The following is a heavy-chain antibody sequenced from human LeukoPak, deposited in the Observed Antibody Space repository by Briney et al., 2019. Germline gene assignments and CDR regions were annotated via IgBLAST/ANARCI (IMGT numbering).Heavy chain of an antibody. Sequence: SETLSLTCTVSGGSISSSGYYWGWIRQPPGKGLEWIGYIYYSGSTYYNPSLKSRVTISVDTSKNQFSLKLSSVTAADTAVYYCARAGYSNLAFDYWGQGTLVTVSS. J-gene: IGHJ4*02. CDR1: GGSISSSGYY. CDR2: IYYSGST. CDR3: ARAGYSNLAFDY. D-gene: IGHD4-11*01. V-gene: IGHV4-39*07.